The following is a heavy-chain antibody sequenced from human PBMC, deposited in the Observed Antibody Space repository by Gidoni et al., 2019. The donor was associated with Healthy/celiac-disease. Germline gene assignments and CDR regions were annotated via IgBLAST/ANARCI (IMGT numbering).Heavy chain of an antibody. D-gene: IGHD3-9*01. V-gene: IGHV3-23*01. CDR3: AKENSYYDILTGYSYYFDY. J-gene: IGHJ4*02. CDR1: GFTFSSYA. Sequence: EVQLLESGGGLVQPGGSLRLSCAASGFTFSSYAMSWVRHAPGEGPGWVSAIIGSGGSTYYADSVKGRFTISRDNSKNTLYLKMNSLRAEDTAVYYCAKENSYYDILTGYSYYFDYWGQGTLVTVSS. CDR2: IIGSGGST.